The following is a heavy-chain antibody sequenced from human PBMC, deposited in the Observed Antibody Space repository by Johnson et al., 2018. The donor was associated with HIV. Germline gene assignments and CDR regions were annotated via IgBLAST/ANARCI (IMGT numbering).Heavy chain of an antibody. D-gene: IGHD2-21*01. CDR1: GFTFSSYA. V-gene: IGHV3-30*04. CDR3: ARDSLDGEYAFDI. J-gene: IGHJ3*02. Sequence: QMLLVESGGGVVQPGRSLRLSCAASGFTFSSYAMHWVRQAPGKGLEWVALISYDGSNKYYGDSVKGRFTISRDSYKNTLYLQMNSLRAEDTAVYCCARDSLDGEYAFDIWGQGTMLTVSS. CDR2: ISYDGSNK.